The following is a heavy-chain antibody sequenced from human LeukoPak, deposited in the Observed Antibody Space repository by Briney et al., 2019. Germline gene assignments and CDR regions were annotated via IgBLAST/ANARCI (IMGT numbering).Heavy chain of an antibody. Sequence: ASVKVSCKASGYTFTGYYMHWVRQAPGQGLEWMGWINPNSGGTNYAQKFQGRVTMTRDTSISTAYMDLSRLRSDDTAVYYCASHSGYDYDRSYYYYYMDVWGKGTTVTVSS. D-gene: IGHD5-12*01. V-gene: IGHV1-2*02. CDR1: GYTFTGYY. CDR2: INPNSGGT. J-gene: IGHJ6*03. CDR3: ASHSGYDYDRSYYYYYMDV.